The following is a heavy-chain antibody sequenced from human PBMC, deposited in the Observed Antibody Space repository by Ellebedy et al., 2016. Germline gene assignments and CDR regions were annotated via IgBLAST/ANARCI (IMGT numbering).Heavy chain of an antibody. D-gene: IGHD1-26*01. Sequence: ASVKVSXKASGYTFTSYDINWVRQATGQGLEWMGWMNPNSGNTSYAQKFQGRVTMTRDTSTSTVYMELSSLRSEDTAVYYCARGARVGATPPQGYWGQGTLVTVSS. CDR2: MNPNSGNT. J-gene: IGHJ4*02. CDR1: GYTFTSYD. V-gene: IGHV1-8*01. CDR3: ARGARVGATPPQGY.